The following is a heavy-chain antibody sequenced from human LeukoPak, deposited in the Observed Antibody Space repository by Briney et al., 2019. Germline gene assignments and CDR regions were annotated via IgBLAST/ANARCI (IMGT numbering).Heavy chain of an antibody. J-gene: IGHJ4*02. V-gene: IGHV4-38-2*01. D-gene: IGHD2-2*01. CDR2: IYHSGNT. CDR1: GYAISSGYY. Sequence: PSETLSLTCAVSGYAISSGYYWGWIRPPPGKGLEWIGSIYHSGNTYYTPSLKSRVTISVDTSKNQFSLKMRSVTAADTAMFYCARGDPAASLLIDYWGQGTLVTVSS. CDR3: ARGDPAASLLIDY.